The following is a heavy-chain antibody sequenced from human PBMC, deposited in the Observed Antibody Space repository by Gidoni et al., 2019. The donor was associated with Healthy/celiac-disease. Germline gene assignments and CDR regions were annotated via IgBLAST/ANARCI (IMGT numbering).Heavy chain of an antibody. CDR3: ATRTGTTDYDYYGMDV. CDR1: GGTFSSYA. Sequence: QVQLVQSGAEVKQPGSSVMVSCKASGGTFSSYAISWVRQAPGQGLEWMGGIIPIFGTANDAKKFQGRVTITADESTSTAYMELSSLRSEDTAVYYCATRTGTTDYDYYGMDVWGQGTTVTVSS. V-gene: IGHV1-69*01. CDR2: IIPIFGTA. J-gene: IGHJ6*02. D-gene: IGHD1-1*01.